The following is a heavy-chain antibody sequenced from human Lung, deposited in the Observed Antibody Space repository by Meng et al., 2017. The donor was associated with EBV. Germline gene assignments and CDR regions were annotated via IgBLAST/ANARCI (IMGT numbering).Heavy chain of an antibody. D-gene: IGHD3-10*01. Sequence: QGPLQQWGAGLLKPSETLSLPCAVYGGSFSGYYWSWIRQPPGKGLEWIGEINHSGSTNYNPSLKSRVTISVDTSKNQFSLKLSSVTAADTAVYYCARMYSEITMVRGIDYWGQGTLVTVSS. CDR2: INHSGST. CDR1: GGSFSGYY. CDR3: ARMYSEITMVRGIDY. J-gene: IGHJ4*02. V-gene: IGHV4-34*01.